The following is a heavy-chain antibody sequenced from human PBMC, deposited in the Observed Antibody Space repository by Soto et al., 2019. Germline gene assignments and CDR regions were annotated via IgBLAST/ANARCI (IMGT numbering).Heavy chain of an antibody. D-gene: IGHD3-3*01. CDR2: IWYDGSKK. V-gene: IGHV3-33*01. J-gene: IGHJ6*02. Sequence: QVQVVESGGGVVQPGRSLRLSCAASGFTFSSFGMHWVRQAPGKGLEWVSLIWYDGSKKSYGDSVKDRFTISRDNPRNTVYLQRNSLRADDTAVYYCARDASYYSLWSGYYPSRNGMDVWGQGTTVTVSS. CDR3: ARDASYYSLWSGYYPSRNGMDV. CDR1: GFTFSSFG.